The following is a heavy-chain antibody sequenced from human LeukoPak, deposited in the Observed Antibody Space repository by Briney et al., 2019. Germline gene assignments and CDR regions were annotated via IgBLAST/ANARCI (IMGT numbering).Heavy chain of an antibody. J-gene: IGHJ3*02. Sequence: SETLSLTCAVSGGSISSTNWWSWVRQPPGKGLEWIGEIYHSGSTNYNPSLKTRVSISVDKSKNHFSLKLSSVTAADTAVYYCAKSNGYGLVDIWGQVTMVTVSS. CDR2: IYHSGST. CDR1: GGSISSTNW. D-gene: IGHD3-10*01. CDR3: AKSNGYGLVDI. V-gene: IGHV4-4*02.